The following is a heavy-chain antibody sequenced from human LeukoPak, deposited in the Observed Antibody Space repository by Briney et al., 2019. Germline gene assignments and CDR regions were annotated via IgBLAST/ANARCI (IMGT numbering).Heavy chain of an antibody. V-gene: IGHV3-11*01. J-gene: IGHJ4*02. Sequence: GGSLRLSCAASGFSFSDHYMNWVRQAPGKGLERVSYISESGSIMYYADSVKGRFTISRDNAKKSLYLQINSLRAEDTAVYYCVRGGSFDGSRYYPDYWGQGTLVTVSS. CDR3: VRGGSFDGSRYYPDY. CDR2: ISESGSIM. CDR1: GFSFSDHY. D-gene: IGHD3-22*01.